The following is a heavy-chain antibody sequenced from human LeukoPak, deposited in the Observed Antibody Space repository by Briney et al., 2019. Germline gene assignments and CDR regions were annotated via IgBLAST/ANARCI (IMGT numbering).Heavy chain of an antibody. D-gene: IGHD1-1*01. CDR3: ARGAATPGGDSFDV. Sequence: GGSLRLSCAASGFSVSSTYMTWVRQAPGKGLQWVSIIYGGGTTYFADSVKGRFTVSRDNSKNTLYLQMNSLRADDTAVYFCARGAATPGGDSFDVWGQGTMGTVSS. V-gene: IGHV3-53*01. CDR1: GFSVSSTY. J-gene: IGHJ3*01. CDR2: IYGGGTT.